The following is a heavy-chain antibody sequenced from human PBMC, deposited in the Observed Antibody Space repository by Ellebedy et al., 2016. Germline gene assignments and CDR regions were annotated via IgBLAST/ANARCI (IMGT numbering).Heavy chain of an antibody. D-gene: IGHD3-22*01. CDR3: ARVRSPDYSTNYDLDV. CDR2: ISNDGNDE. Sequence: GGSLRLXCAASGFPFSRFDIHWVRQAQGKGLEWVAAISNDGNDENYGASVKGRFSISRDNSKNRVYLQMSSLRVEDTAVYSCARVRSPDYSTNYDLDVWGQGTTVTVSS. CDR1: GFPFSRFD. J-gene: IGHJ6*02. V-gene: IGHV3-30*03.